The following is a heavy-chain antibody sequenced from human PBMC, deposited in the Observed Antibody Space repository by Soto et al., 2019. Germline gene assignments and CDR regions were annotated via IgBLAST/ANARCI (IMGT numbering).Heavy chain of an antibody. J-gene: IGHJ4*02. Sequence: QVQLVQSGAEVKEPGASVKVSCKASGYTFTSYGISWVRQAPGQGLEWMGWISAYNGNTNYAQKXXXXXXXXXXXXXXXXXXXXXXXXXXXXXXXXXXXXXXPEDYWGQGTLVTVSS. CDR1: GYTFTSYG. V-gene: IGHV1-18*01. CDR2: ISAYNGNT. CDR3: XXXXXPEDY.